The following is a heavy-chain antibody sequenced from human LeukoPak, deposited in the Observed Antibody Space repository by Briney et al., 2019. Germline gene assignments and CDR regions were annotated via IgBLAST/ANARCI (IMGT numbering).Heavy chain of an antibody. CDR3: ARSKIPGIAAAGTPGLYFDY. D-gene: IGHD6-13*01. CDR1: GGSFGSYG. Sequence: SVKVSCKASGGSFGSYGIAWVRQAPGQGLEWMGGIIPIFGTANYAQKFQGRVTITTDESTSTAYMELSSLRSEDTAVYYCARSKIPGIAAAGTPGLYFDYWGQGTLVTVSS. CDR2: IIPIFGTA. J-gene: IGHJ4*02. V-gene: IGHV1-69*05.